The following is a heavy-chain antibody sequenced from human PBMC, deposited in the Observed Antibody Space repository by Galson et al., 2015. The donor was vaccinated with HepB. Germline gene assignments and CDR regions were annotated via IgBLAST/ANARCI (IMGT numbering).Heavy chain of an antibody. V-gene: IGHV1-2*02. J-gene: IGHJ4*02. CDR2: INPNSGGT. D-gene: IGHD6-19*01. CDR3: ARVPVAVASFDY. Sequence: SVKVSCKASRYTFTGYYMHWVRQAPGQGLEWMGWINPNSGGTNYAQKFQGRVTMTRDTSISTAYMELSRLRSDDTAVYYCARVPVAVASFDYWGQGTLVTVSS. CDR1: RYTFTGYY.